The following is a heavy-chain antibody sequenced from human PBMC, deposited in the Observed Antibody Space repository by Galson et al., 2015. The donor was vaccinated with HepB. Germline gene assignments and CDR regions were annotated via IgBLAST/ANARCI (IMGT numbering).Heavy chain of an antibody. D-gene: IGHD6-6*01. V-gene: IGHV3-23*01. Sequence: SLRLSCAASGFTFSNYAMSWVRQAPGEGLDWVSGVTGNGGSTSYVESVKGRFTISRDNSKNALFLQMNSLGPEDTAIYYCAKGAGSSWSPPDFWGRGTLVIVSS. J-gene: IGHJ4*02. CDR2: VTGNGGST. CDR3: AKGAGSSWSPPDF. CDR1: GFTFSNYA.